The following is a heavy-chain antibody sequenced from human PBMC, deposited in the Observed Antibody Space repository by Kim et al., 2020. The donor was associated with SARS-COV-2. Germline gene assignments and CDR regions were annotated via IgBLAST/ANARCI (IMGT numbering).Heavy chain of an antibody. D-gene: IGHD3-22*01. CDR3: ARDTLERSGYYYYYYYGMDV. Sequence: GGSLRLSCAASGFTVSSNYMSWVRQAPGKGLEWVSVIYSGGSTYYADSVKGRFTSSRDNSKNTLYLQMNSLRAEDTAVYYCARDTLERSGYYYYYYYGMDVWGQGTTVTVSS. J-gene: IGHJ6*01. CDR2: IYSGGST. V-gene: IGHV3-53*01. CDR1: GFTVSSNY.